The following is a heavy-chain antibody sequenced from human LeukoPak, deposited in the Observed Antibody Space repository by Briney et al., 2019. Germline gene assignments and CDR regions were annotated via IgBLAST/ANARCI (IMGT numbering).Heavy chain of an antibody. V-gene: IGHV3-48*01. J-gene: IGHJ5*02. D-gene: IGHD5-18*01. Sequence: GGSLRLSCAASGFTISNAYMHWVRQAPGKGLEWVSYISIDSTTIYYAASAKGRFTISRDNVKNSLYLQMNSLTAEDTAMYYCARDVGYRSWFDPWGQGTLVTVSS. CDR3: ARDVGYRSWFDP. CDR2: ISIDSTTI. CDR1: GFTISNAY.